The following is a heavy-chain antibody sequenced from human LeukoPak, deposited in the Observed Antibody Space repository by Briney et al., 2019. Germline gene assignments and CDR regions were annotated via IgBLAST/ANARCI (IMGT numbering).Heavy chain of an antibody. Sequence: GGSLRLSCAASGFTFSSYSMNWVRQAPGKGLEWVSSISSSSSYIYYADSVKGRFTISRDNAKNSLYLQMNSLRAEDTAVYYCARAYDFWSGYYNGYYYGMDVWGQGTTVTVSS. CDR2: ISSSSSYI. D-gene: IGHD3-3*01. V-gene: IGHV3-21*01. CDR1: GFTFSSYS. J-gene: IGHJ6*02. CDR3: ARAYDFWSGYYNGYYYGMDV.